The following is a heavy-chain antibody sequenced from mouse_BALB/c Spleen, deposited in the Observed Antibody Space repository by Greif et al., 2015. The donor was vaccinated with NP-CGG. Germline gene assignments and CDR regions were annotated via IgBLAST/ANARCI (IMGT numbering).Heavy chain of an antibody. Sequence: VQLKEPGTVLARPGASVKMSCKASGYTFTSYWMHWVKQRPGQGLEWIGAIYPGNSDTSYNQKFKGKAKLTAVTSTSTAYMELSSLTNEDSAVYYCTRDPLRNYAMDYWGQGTSVTVSS. D-gene: IGHD1-1*01. CDR2: IYPGNSDT. J-gene: IGHJ4*01. V-gene: IGHV1-5*01. CDR1: GYTFTSYW. CDR3: TRDPLRNYAMDY.